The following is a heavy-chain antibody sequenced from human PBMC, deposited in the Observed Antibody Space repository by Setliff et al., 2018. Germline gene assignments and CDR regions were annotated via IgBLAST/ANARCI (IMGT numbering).Heavy chain of an antibody. CDR3: ARAREGGFLEWAPFDF. J-gene: IGHJ4*01. CDR1: VDLILDHW. Sequence: SETLSLTCSVSVDLILDHWWTWIRQPAGKGLEWIGQVYSDGNTKYNPSLSNRVTISVDRSRNQFSLELSSVNAADTAVYYCARAREGGFLEWAPFDFWGRGMQVTVSS. CDR2: VYSDGNT. V-gene: IGHV4-4*07. D-gene: IGHD3-3*01.